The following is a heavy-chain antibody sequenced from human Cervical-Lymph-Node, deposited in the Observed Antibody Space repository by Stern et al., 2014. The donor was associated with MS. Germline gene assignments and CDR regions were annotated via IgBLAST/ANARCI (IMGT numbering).Heavy chain of an antibody. D-gene: IGHD3-3*01. V-gene: IGHV1-18*01. CDR1: GYFFTSYG. CDR3: ARDSLIRTFGVEEGMDV. CDR2: ISADNGDT. Sequence: VQLVQSGAAVKKPGASVKVSCKASGYFFTSYGISWVRQAPGQGLEWMGWISADNGDTNYAQNVQGRVTMTTDTSTNTAYMELSSLRSDDTALYYCARDSLIRTFGVEEGMDVWGQGTTVTVSS. J-gene: IGHJ6*02.